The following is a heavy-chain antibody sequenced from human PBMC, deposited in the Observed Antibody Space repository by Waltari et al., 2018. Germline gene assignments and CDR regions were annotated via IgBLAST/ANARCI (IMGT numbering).Heavy chain of an antibody. J-gene: IGHJ4*02. Sequence: LKSRVTISVDTSKNQFSLKLSSVTAADTAVYYCARGLYFWSGYPFDYWGQGTLVTVSS. D-gene: IGHD3-3*01. CDR3: ARGLYFWSGYPFDY. V-gene: IGHV4-34*01.